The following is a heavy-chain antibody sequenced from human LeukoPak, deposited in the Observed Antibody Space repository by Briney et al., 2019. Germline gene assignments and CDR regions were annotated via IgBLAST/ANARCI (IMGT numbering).Heavy chain of an antibody. CDR2: INPNSGGT. J-gene: IGHJ4*02. CDR1: GYTFTGYY. D-gene: IGHD3-3*01. V-gene: IGHV1-2*06. CDR3: ASLSTPTIFGVVNFDY. Sequence: ASVKVSCKASGYTFTGYYMHWVRQAPGQGLEWMGRINPNSGGTNYAQKFQGRVTMTRDTSISTAYMELSRLRPDDTAVYYCASLSTPTIFGVVNFDYWGQGTLVTVSS.